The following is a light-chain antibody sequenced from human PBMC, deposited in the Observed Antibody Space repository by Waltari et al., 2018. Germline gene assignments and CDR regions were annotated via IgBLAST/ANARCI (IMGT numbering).Light chain of an antibody. V-gene: IGLV2-23*01. Sequence: QSALTQPASVSGSPGQSITISCTGTSSDVGNYNFVPWFQQYPGKAPKVMIYVDNRRPSGVSDRFSGSKSGNTASLTISGVQAEDEADYYCCSYAGSYTWVFGGGTKLTVL. CDR1: SSDVGNYNF. CDR2: VDN. CDR3: CSYAGSYTWV. J-gene: IGLJ3*02.